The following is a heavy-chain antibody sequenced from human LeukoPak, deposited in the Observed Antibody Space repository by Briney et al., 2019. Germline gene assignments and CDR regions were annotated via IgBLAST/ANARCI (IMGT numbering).Heavy chain of an antibody. V-gene: IGHV1-24*01. CDR3: ATDRQFWSGRFAAGPYYYYMDV. CDR1: GYTLTELS. CDR2: FDPEDGET. Sequence: ASVKVSCKVSGYTLTELSMHWVRQAPGKGLEWMGGFDPEDGETIYAQKFQGRVTMTEDTSTDTAYMELRSLRSEDTAVYYCATDRQFWSGRFAAGPYYYYMDVWGKGTTVTVSS. J-gene: IGHJ6*03. D-gene: IGHD3-3*02.